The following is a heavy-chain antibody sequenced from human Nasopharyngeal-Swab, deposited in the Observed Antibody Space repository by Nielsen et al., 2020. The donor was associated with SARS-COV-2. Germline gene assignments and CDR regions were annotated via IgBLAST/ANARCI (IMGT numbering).Heavy chain of an antibody. CDR3: AREGGIFGVVIVDY. CDR1: GFTFSNAW. J-gene: IGHJ4*02. Sequence: GGSLRLSCAASGFTFSNAWMNWVRQAPGKGLEWVSSISSSSSYIYYADSVKGRFTISRDNAKNSLYLQINSLRAEDTAVYYCAREGGIFGVVIVDYWGQGTLVTVSS. D-gene: IGHD3-3*01. CDR2: ISSSSSYI. V-gene: IGHV3-21*01.